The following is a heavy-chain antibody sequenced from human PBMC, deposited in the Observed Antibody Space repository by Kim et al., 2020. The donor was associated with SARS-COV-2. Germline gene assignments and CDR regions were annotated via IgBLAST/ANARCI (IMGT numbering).Heavy chain of an antibody. Sequence: GGSLRLSCAASGFTFSSYAMHWVRQAPGKGLEWVAVISYDGSNKYYADSVKGRFTISRDNSKNTLYLQMNSLRAEDTAVYYCARVRLDLGDYWGQGTLVTVSS. CDR3: ARVRLDLGDY. V-gene: IGHV3-30-3*01. J-gene: IGHJ4*02. CDR1: GFTFSSYA. CDR2: ISYDGSNK.